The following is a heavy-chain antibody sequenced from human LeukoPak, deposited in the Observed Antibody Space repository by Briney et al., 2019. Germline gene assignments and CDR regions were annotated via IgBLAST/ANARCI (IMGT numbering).Heavy chain of an antibody. CDR1: GGSFSGYY. CDR2: INHSGST. Sequence: PSETLSLTCAVYGGSFSGYYWSWIRQPPGKGLEWIGEINHSGSTNYNPSLKSRVTISVDTSKNQFSLKLSSVTAADTAVYYSARDRYDFWSGFDYWGQGTLVTDSS. V-gene: IGHV4-34*01. CDR3: ARDRYDFWSGFDY. J-gene: IGHJ4*02. D-gene: IGHD3-3*01.